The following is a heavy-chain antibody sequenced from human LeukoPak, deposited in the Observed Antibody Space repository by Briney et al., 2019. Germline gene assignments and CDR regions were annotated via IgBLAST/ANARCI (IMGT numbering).Heavy chain of an antibody. CDR2: IIPILGIA. J-gene: IGHJ4*02. CDR1: XFSXXX. Sequence: XFSXXXISWVRQAPGQGLEWMGRIIPILGIANYAQKFQGRVTITADKSTSTAYMELSSLRSEDTAVYYCARGVYIAAAQYAYWGQGTLVTVSS. CDR3: ARGVYIAAAQYAY. D-gene: IGHD6-13*01. V-gene: IGHV1-69*04.